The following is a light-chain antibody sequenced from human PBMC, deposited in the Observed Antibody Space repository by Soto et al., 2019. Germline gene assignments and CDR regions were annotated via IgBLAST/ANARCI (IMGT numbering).Light chain of an antibody. CDR3: QQYVSSPRT. Sequence: EIVLTQSPGTLSLSPGERATFSCRASQSVSSSYLAWYQQKPGQAPRLLIYGASSRATGIPERFSGSGSGTDFTLTISRLEPEDFAVYYCQQYVSSPRTFGQGTNVQIK. CDR1: QSVSSSY. CDR2: GAS. J-gene: IGKJ1*01. V-gene: IGKV3-20*01.